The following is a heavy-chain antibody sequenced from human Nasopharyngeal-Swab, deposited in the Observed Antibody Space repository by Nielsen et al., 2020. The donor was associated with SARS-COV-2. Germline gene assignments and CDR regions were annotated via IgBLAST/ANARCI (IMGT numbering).Heavy chain of an antibody. Sequence: WIRQPPGKGLEWIGYIYHSGSTYYNPSLKSRVTISVDRSKNQFSLKLSSVTAADTAVYYCAREGILWFGEEMWLFFDYWGQGTLVTVS. J-gene: IGHJ4*02. D-gene: IGHD3-10*01. CDR3: AREGILWFGEEMWLFFDY. V-gene: IGHV4-30-2*01. CDR2: IYHSGST.